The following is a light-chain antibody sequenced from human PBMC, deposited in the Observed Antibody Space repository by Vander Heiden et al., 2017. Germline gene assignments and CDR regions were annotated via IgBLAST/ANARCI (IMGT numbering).Light chain of an antibody. Sequence: QSALTQPASVSGSPGQPITISCTGTSSDVGSYNLFSWYQQHPGKAPKLMIYEVSKRPSGVSNRFSGSKSGNTASLTISGLQAEDEADYYCCSHAGSSTYVFGTGTKVTVL. CDR3: CSHAGSSTYV. CDR1: SSDVGSYNL. CDR2: EVS. J-gene: IGLJ1*01. V-gene: IGLV2-23*02.